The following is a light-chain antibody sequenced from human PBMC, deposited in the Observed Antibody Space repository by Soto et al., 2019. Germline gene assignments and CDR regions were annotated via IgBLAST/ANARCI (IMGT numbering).Light chain of an antibody. V-gene: IGKV1-39*01. CDR2: TAS. CDR3: QQTYGTPRT. Sequence: DIQMTQSPSSLSASVGDRVTITCRASQSISSYLNWYQQKVGKAPKVLIHTASSLQSGVPSRFSGSGSVTDFTLTISNLQPEDFAAYYCQQTYGTPRTFGQGTKVEIK. J-gene: IGKJ1*01. CDR1: QSISSY.